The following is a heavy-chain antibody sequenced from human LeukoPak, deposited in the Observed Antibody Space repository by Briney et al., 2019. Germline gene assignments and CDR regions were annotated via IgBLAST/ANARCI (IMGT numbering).Heavy chain of an antibody. V-gene: IGHV3-74*01. J-gene: IGHJ6*02. CDR3: ARGGPISSSWYRYYYYGMDV. Sequence: PGGSLRLSCAASGFTFSSYWMHWVRQAPGKGLVWVSRINSDGSSTSYADSVKGRFTISRDNAKNTLYLQMISLRAEDTAVYYCARGGPISSSWYRYYYYGMDVWGQGTTVTVSS. CDR2: INSDGSST. D-gene: IGHD6-13*01. CDR1: GFTFSSYW.